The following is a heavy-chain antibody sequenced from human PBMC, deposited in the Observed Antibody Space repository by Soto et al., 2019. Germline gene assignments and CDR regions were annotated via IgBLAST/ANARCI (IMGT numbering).Heavy chain of an antibody. V-gene: IGHV1-3*04. J-gene: IGHJ6*02. Sequence: GAAVKVSCKASGYSFTTHAMIWVRQAPGQRPEWMGWINTGNGNTRYSPKFQGRVNITRDTSASTAYMELSSLKSEDTAVYYCARGEQLYHYYYGMDVWGQGSTVTAP. CDR2: INTGNGNT. CDR3: ARGEQLYHYYYGMDV. CDR1: GYSFTTHA.